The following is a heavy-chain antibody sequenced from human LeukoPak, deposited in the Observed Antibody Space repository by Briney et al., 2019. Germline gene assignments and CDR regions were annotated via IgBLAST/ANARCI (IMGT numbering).Heavy chain of an antibody. V-gene: IGHV3-23*01. Sequence: PGGSLRLSCAASGFTLSSYAMSWVRQAPGKGLEWVSAISGSGGSTYYADSVKGRFTISRDNSKYTLYLQMNSLGAEDTAVYFCAKDVRAGYPDAFDIWGQGTMVTVSS. D-gene: IGHD3-10*02. CDR2: ISGSGGST. CDR1: GFTLSSYA. CDR3: AKDVRAGYPDAFDI. J-gene: IGHJ3*02.